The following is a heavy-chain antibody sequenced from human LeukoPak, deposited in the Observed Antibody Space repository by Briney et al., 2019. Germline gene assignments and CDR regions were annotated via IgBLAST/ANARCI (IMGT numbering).Heavy chain of an antibody. CDR2: IVVGSGNT. V-gene: IGHV1-58*02. D-gene: IGHD3-22*01. CDR1: GFTFTSSA. Sequence: RASVQVSCKASGFTFTSSAMQWVRQARGQRLEWIGWIVVGSGNTNYAQKFQERVTITRDMSTSTAYMELSSLRSEDTAVYYCAAETYYYDSSGYQVFLFDYWGKGTLVTVSS. CDR3: AAETYYYDSSGYQVFLFDY. J-gene: IGHJ4*02.